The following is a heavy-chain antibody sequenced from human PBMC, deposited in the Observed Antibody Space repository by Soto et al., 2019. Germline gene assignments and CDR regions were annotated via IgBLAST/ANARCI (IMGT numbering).Heavy chain of an antibody. V-gene: IGHV4-31*02. Sequence: PGKGLEWIGYIYYSGFTYYNPSLKSRVTISVDTSKNQFSLKLSSVIAADTAVHYCARSTDPWRKGTPVTVSS. J-gene: IGHJ5*02. CDR2: IYYSGFT. CDR3: ARSTDP.